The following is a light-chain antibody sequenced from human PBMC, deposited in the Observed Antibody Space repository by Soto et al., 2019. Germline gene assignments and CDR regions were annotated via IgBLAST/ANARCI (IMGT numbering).Light chain of an antibody. V-gene: IGKV3-11*01. Sequence: ETVLTQSPASLSLSPGESATLSCWASESVSSHLAWYQQKPGQAPRLLIYDASNRATGIPPRFSGSGSGTDFTLTISSLEPEDSAVYYCQQRGNWPPLYTFGQGTKVEIK. CDR3: QQRGNWPPLYT. CDR2: DAS. CDR1: ESVSSH. J-gene: IGKJ2*01.